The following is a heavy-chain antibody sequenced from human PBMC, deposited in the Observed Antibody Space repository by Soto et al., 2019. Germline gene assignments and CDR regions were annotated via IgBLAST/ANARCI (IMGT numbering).Heavy chain of an antibody. Sequence: PSETLYLTCAVSGGSISSSNWWSWVRQPPGKGLEWIGEIYHSGSTNYNPSLKSRVTMSVDKSKNQFSLKLISVTAADTAVYYCATSGGPSRTYYWGQGTLLTVSS. CDR1: GGSISSSNW. CDR3: ATSGGPSRTYY. V-gene: IGHV4-4*02. CDR2: IYHSGST. J-gene: IGHJ4*02.